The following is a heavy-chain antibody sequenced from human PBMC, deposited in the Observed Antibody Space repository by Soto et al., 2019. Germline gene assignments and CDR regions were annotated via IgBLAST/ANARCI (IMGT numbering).Heavy chain of an antibody. CDR3: RIELDF. Sequence: QVQLVESGGGVVQPGRSLRLSCAASGFTFSTYTLHWVRQAPGKGLEWVALMSYDGREKYYADSVKGRFTISSDNSKHTLYLKMNSLSAEDTAIYYCRIELDFWGQGTLVTVSS. CDR1: GFTFSTYT. V-gene: IGHV3-30-3*01. D-gene: IGHD2-15*01. CDR2: MSYDGREK. J-gene: IGHJ4*02.